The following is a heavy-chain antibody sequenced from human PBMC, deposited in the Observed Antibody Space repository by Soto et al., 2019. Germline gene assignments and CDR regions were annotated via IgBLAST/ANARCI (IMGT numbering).Heavy chain of an antibody. D-gene: IGHD6-13*01. CDR2: IWYDGSNK. V-gene: IGHV3-33*01. CDR3: ARDWVAAAGQQLIRY. CDR1: GFTFSSYG. J-gene: IGHJ4*02. Sequence: VQLVESGGGVVQPGRSLRLSCAASGFTFSSYGMHWVRQAPGKGLEWVAVIWYDGSNKYYADSVKGRFTISRDNSKNTLYLQMNSLRAEDTAVYYCARDWVAAAGQQLIRYWGQGTLVTVSS.